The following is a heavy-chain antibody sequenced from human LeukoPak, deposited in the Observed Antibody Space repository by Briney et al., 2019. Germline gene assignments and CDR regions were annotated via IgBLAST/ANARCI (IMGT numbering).Heavy chain of an antibody. CDR3: ARAAYDSNGYTANHDY. J-gene: IGHJ4*02. Sequence: PGGPLKLSCAPSGLIVRSNYMIWFRQAPGKGLEWVSVFYSDGTTYYTDSVKGRFTISRDNSKNTLYLQMNNLRAEDTAVYYCARAAYDSNGYTANHDYWGQGTLVTVSS. V-gene: IGHV3-53*01. CDR2: FYSDGTT. CDR1: GLIVRSNY. D-gene: IGHD3-22*01.